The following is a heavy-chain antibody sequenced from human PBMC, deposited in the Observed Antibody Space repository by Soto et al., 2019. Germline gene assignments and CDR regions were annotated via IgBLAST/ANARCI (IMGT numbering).Heavy chain of an antibody. Sequence: PSQTLSLTCAISGDSVSSKSVAWNWVRQSPSRGLEWLGRTYYRSTWYNDYASSVKSRIIINPDTSKNQFSLQLNSVSPEDTAVYFCARDDYYYFDYWGLGTLVTVSS. CDR3: ARDDYYYFDY. D-gene: IGHD4-17*01. CDR1: GDSVSSKSVA. J-gene: IGHJ4*02. V-gene: IGHV6-1*01. CDR2: TYYRSTWYN.